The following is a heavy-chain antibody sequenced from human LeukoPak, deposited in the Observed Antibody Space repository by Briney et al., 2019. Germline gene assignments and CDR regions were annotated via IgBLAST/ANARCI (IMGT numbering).Heavy chain of an antibody. CDR3: ARGDGYPWTDAFDI. D-gene: IGHD5-24*01. CDR1: GGSFSGYY. J-gene: IGHJ3*02. Sequence: SETLSLTCAVYGGSFSGYYWSWIRQPPGKGLEWIGEINHSGSTNYNPSLKSRVTMSVDTSKNQFSLKLSSVTAADTAVYYCARGDGYPWTDAFDIWGQGTMVTVSS. CDR2: INHSGST. V-gene: IGHV4-34*01.